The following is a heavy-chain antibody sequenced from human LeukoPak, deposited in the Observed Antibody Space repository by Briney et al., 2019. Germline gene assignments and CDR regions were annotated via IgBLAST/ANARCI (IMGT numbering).Heavy chain of an antibody. J-gene: IGHJ4*02. CDR2: INPNSGGT. CDR1: AYTFTGYY. V-gene: IGHV1-2*02. CDR3: ARASVLAAGSDY. Sequence: ASVKVSCKAPAYTFTGYYMHWVRQAPGQGLEWMGWINPNSGGTNYAQKFQGRVTMTRDTSISTAYMELSRLRSDDTAVYYCARASVLAAGSDYCGQGTLVTVSS. D-gene: IGHD6-13*01.